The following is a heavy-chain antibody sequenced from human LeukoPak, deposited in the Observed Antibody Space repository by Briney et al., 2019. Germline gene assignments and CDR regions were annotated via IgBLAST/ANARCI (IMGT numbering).Heavy chain of an antibody. J-gene: IGHJ4*02. CDR3: ASGRRYCSSTSCYAQTGYFDY. CDR2: ISSSGSTI. V-gene: IGHV3-48*04. CDR1: GFTFSSYS. Sequence: GGSLRLSCAASGFTFSSYSMNWVRQAPGKGLEWVSYISSSGSTIYYADSVKGRFTISRDNAKNSLYLQMNSLRAEDTAVYYCASGRRYCSSTSCYAQTGYFDYWGQGTLVTVSS. D-gene: IGHD2-2*01.